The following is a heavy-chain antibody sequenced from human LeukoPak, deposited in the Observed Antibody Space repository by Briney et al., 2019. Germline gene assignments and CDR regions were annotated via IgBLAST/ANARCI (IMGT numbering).Heavy chain of an antibody. V-gene: IGHV3-23*01. J-gene: IGHJ4*02. D-gene: IGHD2-15*01. Sequence: GGSLRLSCAASGFTFSSNSMSWVRQAPGKGLEWVSAINYSGDATYYVDSVKGRSTISRDNSKNTLYLQMNSLRAEDTAIYYCAKGDCSGGNCYQYFDYWGQGTLVTVAS. CDR3: AKGDCSGGNCYQYFDY. CDR1: GFTFSSNS. CDR2: INYSGDAT.